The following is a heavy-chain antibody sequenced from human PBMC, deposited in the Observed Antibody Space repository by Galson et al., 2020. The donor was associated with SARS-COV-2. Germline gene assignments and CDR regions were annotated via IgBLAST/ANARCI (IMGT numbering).Heavy chain of an antibody. CDR3: ARGGWGGDFIDY. J-gene: IGHJ4*02. Sequence: SETLSLTCSVSGGSISSGGYQWCWIRQPTGKGLEWIGYIFSGGSAYYNPSLKSRITISVDTSKNRFSLNLNSVTAADTAVYFCARGGWGGDFIDYWGQGALVTVFS. V-gene: IGHV4-30-4*08. CDR1: GGSISSGGYQ. D-gene: IGHD2-21*01. CDR2: IFSGGSA.